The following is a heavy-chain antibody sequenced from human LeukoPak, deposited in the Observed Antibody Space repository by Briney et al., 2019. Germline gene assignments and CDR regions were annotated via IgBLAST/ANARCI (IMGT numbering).Heavy chain of an antibody. CDR3: ARDITLLTMYSGTYPPYGLDV. CDR2: INPYIGGK. CDR1: GYTFTGYY. V-gene: IGHV1-2*02. Sequence: ASVKVSCKASGYTFTGYYIHWVRQAPGHGVEWWGWINPYIGGKNYGQKFQGRVTMTRDTSITTVYMELSSLRSDDTAVFYCARDITLLTMYSGTYPPYGLDVWGQGTTVTVTS. J-gene: IGHJ6*02. D-gene: IGHD1-26*01.